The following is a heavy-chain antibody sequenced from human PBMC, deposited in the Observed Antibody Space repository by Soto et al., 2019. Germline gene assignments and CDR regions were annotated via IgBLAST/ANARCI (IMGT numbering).Heavy chain of an antibody. CDR3: ARGSVDTVDSSGLYEY. V-gene: IGHV4-59*12. J-gene: IGHJ4*02. CDR2: IYYSGST. Sequence: PWETLALTCTVSGGSISSYYWSWIRQPPGKGLEWIGYIYYSGSTNYNPSLKSRVTISVDTSKNQFSLKLSSVTAADRAVYYCARGSVDTVDSSGLYEYSGQGTPVTVSS. CDR1: GGSISSYY. D-gene: IGHD3-22*01.